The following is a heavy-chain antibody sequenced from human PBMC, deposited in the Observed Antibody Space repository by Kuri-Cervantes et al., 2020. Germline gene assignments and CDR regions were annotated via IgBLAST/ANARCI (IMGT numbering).Heavy chain of an antibody. Sequence: SQTLSLTCAGPGGPISSGGYSWSWIRQPPGKGLDWIGYIYYSGSTYYNPSLKSRVTISVDTSKNQFSLKLSSVTAADTAVYYCARHDVGSYYFDYWGQGTLVTVSS. CDR1: GGPISSGGYS. D-gene: IGHD1-26*01. CDR3: ARHDVGSYYFDY. V-gene: IGHV4-30-2*03. CDR2: IYYSGST. J-gene: IGHJ4*02.